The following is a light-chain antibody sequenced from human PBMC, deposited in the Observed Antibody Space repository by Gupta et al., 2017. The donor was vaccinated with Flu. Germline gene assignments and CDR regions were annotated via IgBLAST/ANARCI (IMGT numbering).Light chain of an antibody. CDR3: QQSNSLPLT. Sequence: SQSDVYASVGDRGISVLWESNITSRLAWYQQQPGKAPKLLIYSTSRVESGVPSRFSGSGSGTDFTLTISGLQPEDFATYYCQQSNSLPLTFGGGTMVEIK. J-gene: IGKJ4*01. CDR2: STS. CDR1: NITSR. V-gene: IGKV1-12*01.